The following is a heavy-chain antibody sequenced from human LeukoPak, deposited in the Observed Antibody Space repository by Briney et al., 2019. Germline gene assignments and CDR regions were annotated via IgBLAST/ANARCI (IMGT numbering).Heavy chain of an antibody. CDR3: ARDLHYYVALDV. Sequence: PGGSLRLSCAASVVTVSGHYMRWVRQAPGKGLEWVSAIYTGGGTYYADSVKGRFTISRDNSKNLLFLQLNSLRAEDTALYYCARDLHYYVALDVWVQGTTVTVTS. J-gene: IGHJ6*02. CDR1: VVTVSGHY. D-gene: IGHD3-10*02. V-gene: IGHV3-66*01. CDR2: IYTGGGT.